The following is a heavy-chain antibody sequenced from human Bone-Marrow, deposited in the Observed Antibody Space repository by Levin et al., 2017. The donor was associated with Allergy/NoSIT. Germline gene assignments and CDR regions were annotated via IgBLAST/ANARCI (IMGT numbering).Heavy chain of an antibody. J-gene: IGHJ4*02. V-gene: IGHV2-5*02. Sequence: SGPTLVKPTQTLTLTCTFSGFSLSTGGVGVGWIRQPPGKALEWLALIYWDDDKRYSPSLKSRLTITKDTSKNQVVLTMTNMDPVDTATYYCAHLLGYCSSTSGYFDYWGQGTLVTVSS. D-gene: IGHD2-2*01. CDR3: AHLLGYCSSTSGYFDY. CDR1: GFSLSTGGVG. CDR2: IYWDDDK.